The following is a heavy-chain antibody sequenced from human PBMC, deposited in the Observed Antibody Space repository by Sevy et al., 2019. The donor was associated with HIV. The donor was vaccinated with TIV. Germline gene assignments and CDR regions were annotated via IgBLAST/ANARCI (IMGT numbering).Heavy chain of an antibody. D-gene: IGHD3-22*01. CDR1: GCTLSELS. CDR3: AITKDYYDNSGYPFDY. Sequence: ASVKVSCKVFGCTLSELSMHWVRQTPGKGLEWMGSFDPEDGETIYAQKFQGRVAMTEDTSTVTAYMELRSLRSEDTAVFYCAITKDYYDNSGYPFDYWGQGTLVTVSS. CDR2: FDPEDGET. J-gene: IGHJ4*02. V-gene: IGHV1-24*01.